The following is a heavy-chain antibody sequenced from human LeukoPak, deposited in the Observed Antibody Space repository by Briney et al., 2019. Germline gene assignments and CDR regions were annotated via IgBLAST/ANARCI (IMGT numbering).Heavy chain of an antibody. CDR2: IKSKADGGTT. CDR1: GLTFSNAW. Sequence: PGGALRLSCAASGLTFSNAWMSWVRQAPGKGLEWVGRIKSKADGGTTDYAAPVKGTFTIARDDSINTLYLQMNSLKTEDTAVYYCTTWPAAHLKFDYWGQGTLVTVSS. V-gene: IGHV3-15*01. J-gene: IGHJ4*02. D-gene: IGHD2-2*01. CDR3: TTWPAAHLKFDY.